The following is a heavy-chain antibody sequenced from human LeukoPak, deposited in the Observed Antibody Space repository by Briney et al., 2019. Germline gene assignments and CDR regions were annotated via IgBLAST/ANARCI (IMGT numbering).Heavy chain of an antibody. V-gene: IGHV3-7*01. D-gene: IGHD3-22*01. CDR1: GFAFSSYW. J-gene: IGHJ3*02. Sequence: GGSLRLSCAASGFAFSSYWMSWVRQAPGKGLEWVANIKQDGSEKYYVDSVKGRFTISRDNAKNSLYLQMNSLRAEDTAVYYCARDLGDYYDSSGCGLEAFDIWGQGKMVTVSS. CDR3: ARDLGDYYDSSGCGLEAFDI. CDR2: IKQDGSEK.